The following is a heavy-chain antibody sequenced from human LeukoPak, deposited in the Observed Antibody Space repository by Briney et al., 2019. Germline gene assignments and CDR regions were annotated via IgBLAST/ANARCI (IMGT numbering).Heavy chain of an antibody. CDR1: GYTFSSHG. CDR3: ARDSSSWYVGLFDY. CDR2: INGPGDNP. V-gene: IGHV3-21*01. D-gene: IGHD6-13*01. Sequence: GGSLRLSCAASGYTFSSHGMTWVRQAPGKGLEWVSTINGPGDNPYYAETVKGRFTISRDNAKNSLYLQMNSLRAEDTAVYYCARDSSSWYVGLFDYWGQGTLVTVSS. J-gene: IGHJ4*02.